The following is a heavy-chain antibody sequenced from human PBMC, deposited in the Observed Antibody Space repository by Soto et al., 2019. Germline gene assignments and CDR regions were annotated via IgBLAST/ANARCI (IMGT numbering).Heavy chain of an antibody. CDR2: ISGYNVNT. V-gene: IGHV1-18*01. D-gene: IGHD1-26*01. CDR3: ARERRWEPLPY. Sequence: QVKLVQSGAEVKKPGASVKVSCKASGYTFSNYGITWVRQAPGQGLEGMGWISGYNVNTHYAQKFQDRVIMTTDTSTSTAYMELRNLRSDDTAVYFCARERRWEPLPYWGQGSLVIVSS. CDR1: GYTFSNYG. J-gene: IGHJ4*02.